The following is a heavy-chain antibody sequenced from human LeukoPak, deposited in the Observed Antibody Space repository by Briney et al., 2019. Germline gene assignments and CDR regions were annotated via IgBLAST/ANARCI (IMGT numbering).Heavy chain of an antibody. J-gene: IGHJ4*02. CDR1: GDSISSGDYY. D-gene: IGHD3-9*01. Sequence: PSETLSLTCSVSGDSISSGDYYWSWIRQPPGKGLEWIGYIYHTGTTYYNPSLKSRVTISVDTSRNQFSLRLSSVTTADTAVYYCAKTRGIMTGIDYWGQGTLVTVSS. V-gene: IGHV4-30-2*01. CDR2: IYHTGTT. CDR3: AKTRGIMTGIDY.